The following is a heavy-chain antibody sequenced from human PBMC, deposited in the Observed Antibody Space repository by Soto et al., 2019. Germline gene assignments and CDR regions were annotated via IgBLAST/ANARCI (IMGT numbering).Heavy chain of an antibody. CDR1: GFTFSSYA. CDR3: ARDEGIAAAGPSDWFDP. J-gene: IGHJ5*02. D-gene: IGHD6-13*01. CDR2: ISYDGSNK. V-gene: IGHV3-30-3*01. Sequence: GGSLRLSCAASGFTFSSYAMHWVRQAPGKGLEWVAVISYDGSNKYYADSVKGRFNISRDNSKNTLYLQMNSLRAEDTAVYYCARDEGIAAAGPSDWFDPWGQGTLVTVSS.